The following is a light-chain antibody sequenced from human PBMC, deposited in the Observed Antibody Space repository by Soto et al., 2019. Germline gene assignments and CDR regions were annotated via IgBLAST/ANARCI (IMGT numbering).Light chain of an antibody. CDR2: EVS. Sequence: QSVLTQPASVSGSPGQSITISCTGTSSDVGGYNYVSWYQQHPGKAPKLMIYEVSNRPSGVSNRFSRSKSGNTASLTISGLQAEDQADYYCSSSTSSTYVFGTGTKVTVL. V-gene: IGLV2-14*01. CDR3: SSSTSSTYV. J-gene: IGLJ1*01. CDR1: SSDVGGYNY.